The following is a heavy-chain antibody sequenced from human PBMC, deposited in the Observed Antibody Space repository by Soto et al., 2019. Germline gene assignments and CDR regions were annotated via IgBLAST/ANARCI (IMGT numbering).Heavy chain of an antibody. CDR3: AKLVGYSSSPYIDY. CDR2: ISWNSGSI. V-gene: IGHV3-9*01. Sequence: EVQLVESGGGLVQPGRSLRLSCAASGFTFDDYAMHWVRQAPGKGLEWVSGISWNSGSIGYADSVKGRFTIFSANAKNSLDLEMTSQRGADTALYYCAKLVGYSSSPYIDYWGQGTPVTVSS. D-gene: IGHD6-6*01. J-gene: IGHJ4*01. CDR1: GFTFDDYA.